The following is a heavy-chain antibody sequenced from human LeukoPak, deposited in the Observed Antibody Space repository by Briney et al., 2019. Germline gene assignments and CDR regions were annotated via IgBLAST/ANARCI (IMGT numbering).Heavy chain of an antibody. CDR1: GFTFSSYD. V-gene: IGHV3-13*01. Sequence: PGGSLRLSCAASGFTFSSYDMHWVRQATGKGLEWVSAIGIAGDTYYPGSVKGRFTISRQNATNSLYLQMNRRTAVDTAVYYCARSGSIAAAGGLDYWRQRTLVTVSS. J-gene: IGHJ4*02. D-gene: IGHD6-13*01. CDR3: ARSGSIAAAGGLDY. CDR2: IGIAGDT.